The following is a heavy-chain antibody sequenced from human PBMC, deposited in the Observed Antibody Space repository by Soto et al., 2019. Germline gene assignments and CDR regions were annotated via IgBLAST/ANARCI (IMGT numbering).Heavy chain of an antibody. CDR1: GFTVSNNY. J-gene: IGHJ4*02. CDR3: GGQPGGGGY. V-gene: IGHV3-53*01. CDR2: IYSGGYT. Sequence: EVQLVESGGGLIQPGGSLRLSCAVSGFTVSNNYMSWVRQAPGKGLEGVSVIYSGGYTAYGDSVKGRFTISRDNSKNTLYLQKKSPRARHPGVYFWGGQPGGGGYWGQGTLVTVSS. D-gene: IGHD2-2*01.